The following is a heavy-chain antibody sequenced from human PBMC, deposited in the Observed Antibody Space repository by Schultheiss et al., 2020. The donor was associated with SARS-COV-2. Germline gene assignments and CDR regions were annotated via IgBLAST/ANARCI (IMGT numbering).Heavy chain of an antibody. D-gene: IGHD3-10*01. CDR2: IWYDGSNK. J-gene: IGHJ6*02. CDR1: GFTFSSYG. V-gene: IGHV3-33*08. Sequence: GGSLRLSCAASGFTFSSYGMHWVRQAPGKGLEWVAVIWYDGSNKYYADSVKGRFTISRDNSKNTLYLQMNSLRAEDTAVYYCARDISPLNYYGSGIIYYYGMDVWGQGTTVTVSS. CDR3: ARDISPLNYYGSGIIYYYGMDV.